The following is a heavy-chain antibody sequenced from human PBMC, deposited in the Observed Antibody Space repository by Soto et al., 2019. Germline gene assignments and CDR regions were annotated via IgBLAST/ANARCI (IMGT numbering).Heavy chain of an antibody. J-gene: IGHJ4*02. CDR1: RGSISSGTNY. Sequence: SETLSLTCTVSRGSISSGTNYWAWIRQPPGKGLEWIANIYYSGSTFYNPSLKSRVTISLDTSKNQFSLKLSSVTAADTAVYYCARAKENRYYFDYWGQGTLVTVSS. CDR3: ARAKENRYYFDY. V-gene: IGHV4-39*02. CDR2: IYYSGST.